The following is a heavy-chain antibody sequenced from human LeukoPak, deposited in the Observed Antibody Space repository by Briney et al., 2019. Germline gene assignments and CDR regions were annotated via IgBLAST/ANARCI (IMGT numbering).Heavy chain of an antibody. CDR2: IYYSGST. CDR1: GVSISSGDYY. Sequence: SETLSLTCTVSGVSISSGDYYWSWIRQPPGKGLEWIGYIYYSGSTYYNPSLKSRVTISVDTSKNQFSLKLSSVTAADTAVYYCARGRSCSGGSCYSGGVVWFDPWGQGTLVTVSS. CDR3: ARGRSCSGGSCYSGGVVWFDP. J-gene: IGHJ5*02. D-gene: IGHD2-15*01. V-gene: IGHV4-30-4*01.